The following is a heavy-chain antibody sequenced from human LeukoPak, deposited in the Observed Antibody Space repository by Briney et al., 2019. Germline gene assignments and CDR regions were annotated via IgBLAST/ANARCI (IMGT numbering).Heavy chain of an antibody. D-gene: IGHD6-19*01. V-gene: IGHV3-64D*06. J-gene: IGHJ4*02. Sequence: PGGSLRLSCSASGFTFSSYAMHWVRQAPGKGLEYVSAISSNGGSTYYADSVKDRFTISRDNSKNTLYLQMSSLRAEDTAVYYCVKGSSGTFDYWGQGTLVTVSS. CDR2: ISSNGGST. CDR3: VKGSSGTFDY. CDR1: GFTFSSYA.